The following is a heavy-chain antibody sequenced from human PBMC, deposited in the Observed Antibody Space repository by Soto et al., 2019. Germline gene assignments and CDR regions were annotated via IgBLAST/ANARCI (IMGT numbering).Heavy chain of an antibody. J-gene: IGHJ4*02. CDR3: AKVFYYYDSSGYYYFDY. CDR1: GFTFSSYA. D-gene: IGHD3-22*01. Sequence: LRLSCAASGFTFSSYAVSWVRQAPGMGPEWISSISGSGSTIYYADSVKGRFTISRDNSKNTLYLQMSSLRAEDTAVYYCAKVFYYYDSSGYYYFDYWGQGTLVTVSS. V-gene: IGHV3-23*01. CDR2: ISGSGSTI.